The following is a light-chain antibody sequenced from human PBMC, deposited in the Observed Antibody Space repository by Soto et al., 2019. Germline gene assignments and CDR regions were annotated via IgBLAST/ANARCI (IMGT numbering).Light chain of an antibody. CDR2: GAS. Sequence: EIVFTQSPHTVSVSPGERVTLSCRASQNIFSNYLAWYQQKPGQAPRLLIYGASTRATGIADRFSGGGSGTDFTLTISXLEPEDFAVYHCQQYGRSWTFGQGTKVDTK. CDR3: QQYGRSWT. CDR1: QNIFSNY. V-gene: IGKV3-20*01. J-gene: IGKJ1*01.